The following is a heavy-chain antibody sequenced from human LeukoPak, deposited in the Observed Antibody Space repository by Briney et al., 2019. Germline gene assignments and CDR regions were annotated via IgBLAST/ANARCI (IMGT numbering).Heavy chain of an antibody. J-gene: IGHJ4*02. CDR2: ISPNSGGT. V-gene: IGHV1-2*02. Sequence: GASVKVSCKTSGYTFTGYYIHWVRQAPGQGPEWMGWISPNSGGTNYAQKLQGRVTMTTDTSTSTAYMELRSLRSDDTAVYYCARIPLVVTAISTLDYWGQGTLVTVSS. D-gene: IGHD2-21*02. CDR3: ARIPLVVTAISTLDY. CDR1: GYTFTGYY.